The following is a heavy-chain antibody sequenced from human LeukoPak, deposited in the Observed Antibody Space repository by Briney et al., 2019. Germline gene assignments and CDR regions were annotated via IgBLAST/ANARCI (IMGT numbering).Heavy chain of an antibody. CDR2: IKQDGSQK. CDR3: ARLFQMDV. Sequence: PGGSLRLSCAASGFTFSSYWMSWVRQAPGKGLEWVATIKQDGSQKNYVGSVKGRFTISRDNAKNSLYLQMNSLRVEDTAVYYCARLFQMDVWGQGTTVTVSS. V-gene: IGHV3-7*05. J-gene: IGHJ6*02. D-gene: IGHD2-21*01. CDR1: GFTFSSYW.